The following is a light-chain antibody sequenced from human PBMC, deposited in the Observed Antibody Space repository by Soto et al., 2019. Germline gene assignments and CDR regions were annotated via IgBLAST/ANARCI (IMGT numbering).Light chain of an antibody. CDR1: SSDVGGYNY. V-gene: IGLV2-14*01. J-gene: IGLJ1*01. CDR2: EVS. Sequence: QSVLTQPASVSGSPGQSITISCTRTSSDVGGYNYVSWYQQHPGKAPKLMIFEVSNRPSGISIRFSGSKSGNTASLTISGLQTEDEADYYCSSYTNNSPYVFGTGTKVTVL. CDR3: SSYTNNSPYV.